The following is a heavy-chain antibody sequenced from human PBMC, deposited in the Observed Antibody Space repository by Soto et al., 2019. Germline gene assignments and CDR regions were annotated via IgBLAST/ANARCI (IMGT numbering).Heavy chain of an antibody. CDR1: GGTFSSYT. D-gene: IGHD3-10*01. CDR2: IIPILGIA. V-gene: IGHV1-69*02. CDR3: AKGNYYGSGCEGPLTSSPCYYYYMDV. J-gene: IGHJ6*03. Sequence: GASVKVSCKASGGTFSSYTISWVRQAPGQGLEWMGRIIPILGIANYAQKFQGRVTITADKSTSTAYMELSSLRSEDTAVYYCAKGNYYGSGCEGPLTSSPCYYYYMDVWGKGTTVTVSS.